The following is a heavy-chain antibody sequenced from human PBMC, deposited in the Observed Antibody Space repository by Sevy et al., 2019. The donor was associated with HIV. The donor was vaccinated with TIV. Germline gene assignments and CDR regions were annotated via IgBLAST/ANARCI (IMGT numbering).Heavy chain of an antibody. CDR1: GFTFTTYW. J-gene: IGHJ4*02. Sequence: GGSLRLSCATSGFTFTTYWMHWVRQSPGKGLVWVSRINSDGSITDYAESVKGRFTMSRDNAKNTLYLQMNSLRAEDTAVYYCEREQFSYFDYWGQGTLVTVSS. V-gene: IGHV3-74*01. D-gene: IGHD3-3*01. CDR3: EREQFSYFDY. CDR2: INSDGSIT.